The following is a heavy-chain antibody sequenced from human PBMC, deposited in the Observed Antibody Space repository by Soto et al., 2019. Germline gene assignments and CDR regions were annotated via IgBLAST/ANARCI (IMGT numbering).Heavy chain of an antibody. J-gene: IGHJ5*02. D-gene: IGHD4-17*01. CDR1: GYTFTSYG. V-gene: IGHV1-18*01. CDR2: ISAYNGNT. CDR3: ARDFHGDYVDWFDP. Sequence: GASVKVSCKASGYTFTSYGISWVRQAPGQGLEWMRWISAYNGNTNYAQKLQGRVTMTTDTSTSTAYMELRSLRSDDTAVYYCARDFHGDYVDWFDPWGQGTLVTVSS.